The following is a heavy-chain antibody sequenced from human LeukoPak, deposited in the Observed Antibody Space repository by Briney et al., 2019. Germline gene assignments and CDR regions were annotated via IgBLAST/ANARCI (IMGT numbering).Heavy chain of an antibody. CDR1: GFDFTAYY. D-gene: IGHD7-27*01. Sequence: ASVKVSCKASGFDFTAYYIHWVRQAPGQGLEWMGVINPSGGSTSYAQKFQGRVTMTRDTSTSTVYMELSSLRSEDTAVYYCARAGYYYYYMDVWGKGTTVTISS. V-gene: IGHV1-46*01. J-gene: IGHJ6*03. CDR2: INPSGGST. CDR3: ARAGYYYYYMDV.